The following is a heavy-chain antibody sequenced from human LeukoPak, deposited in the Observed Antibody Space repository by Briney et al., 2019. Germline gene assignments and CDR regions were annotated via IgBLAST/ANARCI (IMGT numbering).Heavy chain of an antibody. CDR2: ISGGGDST. CDR3: AKDTSYYPAPFDY. J-gene: IGHJ4*02. D-gene: IGHD3-10*01. Sequence: GGSLRLSCAASGFTFNTYAMSWVRQAPGKGLEWVSAISGGGDSTYYADSVRGRFTISRDNSYSTLFLQMNSLRAEDTAVYYCAKDTSYYPAPFDYWGQGTLVTVSS. V-gene: IGHV3-23*01. CDR1: GFTFNTYA.